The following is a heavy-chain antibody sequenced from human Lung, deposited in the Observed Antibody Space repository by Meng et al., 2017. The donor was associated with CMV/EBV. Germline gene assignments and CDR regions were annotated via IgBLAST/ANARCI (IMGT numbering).Heavy chain of an antibody. J-gene: IGHJ4*02. CDR1: GYTFTDYY. D-gene: IGHD3-3*01. CDR2: INLNSGGT. Sequence: QVQLVQSGAEVKKPGALLKLSCKASGYTFTDYYIHWVRQAPGQGLEWMGWINLNSGGTHDSQNFQGRVTMTTNTSISTAYMELSRLTSDDTAVYYCAGDKGWSGYDVWGQGTLVTVSS. V-gene: IGHV1-2*02. CDR3: AGDKGWSGYDV.